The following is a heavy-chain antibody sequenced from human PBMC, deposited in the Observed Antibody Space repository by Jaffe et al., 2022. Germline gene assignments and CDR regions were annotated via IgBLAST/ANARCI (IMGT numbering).Heavy chain of an antibody. V-gene: IGHV4-34*01. CDR1: GGSFSGYY. Sequence: QVQLQQWGAGLLKPSETLSLTCAVYGGSFSGYYWSWIRQPPGKGLEWIGEINHSGSTNYNPSLKSRVTISVDTSKNQFSLKLSSVTAADTAVYYCARGRHVLLWFRELNSFDYWGQGTLVTVSS. CDR2: INHSGST. D-gene: IGHD3-10*01. CDR3: ARGRHVLLWFRELNSFDY. J-gene: IGHJ4*02.